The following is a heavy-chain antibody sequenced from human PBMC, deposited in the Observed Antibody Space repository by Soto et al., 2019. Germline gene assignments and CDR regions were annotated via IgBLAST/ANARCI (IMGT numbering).Heavy chain of an antibody. CDR2: IIPIFGTA. V-gene: IGHV1-69*01. Sequence: QVQLVQSGAEVKKPGSSVKVSCKASGGTFSSYAISWVRQAPGQGLEWMGGIIPIFGTANYAQTFQGRVTITADESTSTVYMELSSLRSEDTAVYYCARVTYYYESSCYYLGLWGQGTLVTVSS. D-gene: IGHD3-22*01. CDR1: GGTFSSYA. J-gene: IGHJ4*02. CDR3: ARVTYYYESSCYYLGL.